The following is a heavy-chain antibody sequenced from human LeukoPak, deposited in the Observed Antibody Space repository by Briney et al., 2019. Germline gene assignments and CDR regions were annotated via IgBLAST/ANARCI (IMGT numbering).Heavy chain of an antibody. Sequence: GASVKVSCKASGYTFTSYGISWVRQAPGQGLEWMGWISAYNGNTNYAQKLQGRVTMTTDTSTSTAYMELRSLRPDDTAVYYCTREATGYSWFDPWGQGTLVTVSS. CDR1: GYTFTSYG. D-gene: IGHD3-9*01. V-gene: IGHV1-18*01. J-gene: IGHJ5*02. CDR3: TREATGYSWFDP. CDR2: ISAYNGNT.